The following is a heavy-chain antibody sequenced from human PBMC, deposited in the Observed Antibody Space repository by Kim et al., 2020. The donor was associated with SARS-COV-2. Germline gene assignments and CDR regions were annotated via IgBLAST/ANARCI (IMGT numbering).Heavy chain of an antibody. Sequence: SETLSLTCTVSGGSISSSSYYWGWIRQPPGKGLEWIGSIYYSGSTYYNPSLKSRVTISVDTSKNQFSLKLSSVTAADTAVYYCARHSIVGAPGDYYYYYGMDVWGHGTTVTVSS. D-gene: IGHD1-26*01. CDR3: ARHSIVGAPGDYYYYYGMDV. J-gene: IGHJ6*02. CDR2: IYYSGST. CDR1: GGSISSSSYY. V-gene: IGHV4-39*01.